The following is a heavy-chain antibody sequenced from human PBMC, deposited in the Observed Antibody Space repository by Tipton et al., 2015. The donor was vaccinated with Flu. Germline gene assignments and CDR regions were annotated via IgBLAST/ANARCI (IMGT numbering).Heavy chain of an antibody. CDR2: IIPIFGTA. CDR1: GGTFSSYA. Sequence: QLVQSGAEVKKPGSSVKVSCKASGGTFSSYAISWVRQAPGQGLEWMGGIIPIFGTANYAQKFQGRVTITADKSTSTAYMELSSLRSEDTAVYYCASSPTITIFGVVSPPDYWGQGTLVTVSS. CDR3: ASSPTITIFGVVSPPDY. V-gene: IGHV1-69*06. D-gene: IGHD3-3*01. J-gene: IGHJ4*02.